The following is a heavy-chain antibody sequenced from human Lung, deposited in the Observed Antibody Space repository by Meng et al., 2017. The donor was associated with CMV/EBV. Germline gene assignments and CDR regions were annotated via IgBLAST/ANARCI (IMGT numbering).Heavy chain of an antibody. CDR2: IYYTGST. D-gene: IGHD5-24*01. J-gene: IGHJ4*02. CDR1: GGSIGSGGYY. V-gene: IGHV4-31*03. Sequence: QGLVLARGPGLVQLSQSLALTCTVAGGSIGSGGYYWSWIRQHPGKGLEWIGYIYYTGSTFYNPSLKSRVTISVDTSKNQFSLKLIPATAADTAVYYCAREAGRDGYATPKFDYWGQGTLVTVSS. CDR3: AREAGRDGYATPKFDY.